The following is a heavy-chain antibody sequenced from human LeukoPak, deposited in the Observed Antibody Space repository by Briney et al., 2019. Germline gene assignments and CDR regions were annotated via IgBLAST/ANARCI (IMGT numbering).Heavy chain of an antibody. CDR2: INPSGGST. CDR3: ARGRSSWYRDY. CDR1: GYTFTSYY. J-gene: IGHJ4*02. V-gene: IGHV1-46*01. Sequence: GASVKVSCKASGYTFTSYYIHWVRQAPGQGLEWMGIINPSGGSTNYAQKFQGRVTMTRDTSTSTVYMELSSLRSEDTAVYYCARGRSSWYRDYWGQGTLVTVSS. D-gene: IGHD3-3*01.